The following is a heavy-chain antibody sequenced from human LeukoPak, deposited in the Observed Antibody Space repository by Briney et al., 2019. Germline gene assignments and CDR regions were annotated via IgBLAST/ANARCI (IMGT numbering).Heavy chain of an antibody. Sequence: GGSLRLSCAASGFTFSSYEMNWVRQAPGKGLEWVSYISSSGSTIYYADSVKGRFTISRDNAKNSLYLQMNSLRAGDTAVYYCARDKGYCSSTSCYYYYYYMDVWGKGTTVTVSS. CDR3: ARDKGYCSSTSCYYYYYYMDV. J-gene: IGHJ6*03. CDR1: GFTFSSYE. V-gene: IGHV3-48*03. D-gene: IGHD2-2*01. CDR2: ISSSGSTI.